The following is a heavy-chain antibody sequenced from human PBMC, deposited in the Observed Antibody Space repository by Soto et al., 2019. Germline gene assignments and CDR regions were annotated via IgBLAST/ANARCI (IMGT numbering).Heavy chain of an antibody. CDR1: GYTFTNYG. J-gene: IGHJ4*02. Sequence: GASVKVSCKASGYTFTNYGISWVRQAPGQGLEWMGWISAYNGNTNYAQKVQDRVTMTTDTSTSTAYMELRSLRSDDTAVYYCARRPCSGGSCYSFLDYWGQGTLVTVSS. V-gene: IGHV1-18*01. CDR3: ARRPCSGGSCYSFLDY. D-gene: IGHD2-15*01. CDR2: ISAYNGNT.